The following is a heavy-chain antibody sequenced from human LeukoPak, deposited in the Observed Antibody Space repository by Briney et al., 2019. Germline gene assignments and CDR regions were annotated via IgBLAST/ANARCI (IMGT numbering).Heavy chain of an antibody. CDR3: ATDPSATQLGVDY. J-gene: IGHJ4*02. CDR1: GYTLTELS. D-gene: IGHD6-6*01. Sequence: ASVTVSCRVSGYTLTELSMHWVRQAPGKGLEWKGGFDPEDGETIYAQKFQGRVTMTEDTSTDTAYMELSSLRSEDTAVYYCATDPSATQLGVDYWGQGTLVTVSS. V-gene: IGHV1-24*01. CDR2: FDPEDGET.